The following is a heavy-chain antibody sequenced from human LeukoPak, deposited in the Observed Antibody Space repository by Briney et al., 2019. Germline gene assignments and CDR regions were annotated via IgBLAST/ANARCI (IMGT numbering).Heavy chain of an antibody. J-gene: IGHJ3*01. CDR2: INADGSTT. D-gene: IGHD1-14*01. CDR1: GFTFGHSW. V-gene: IGHV3-74*01. Sequence: GGSLRLSCAASGFTFGHSWVHWVRQAPGKGLVWVSLINADGSTTTYADSVKGRFTISRDNARNTVSLQMNSLTIEDTAVYYCVVVVEPPDSDGFDVWGQGTIITVSS. CDR3: VVVVEPPDSDGFDV.